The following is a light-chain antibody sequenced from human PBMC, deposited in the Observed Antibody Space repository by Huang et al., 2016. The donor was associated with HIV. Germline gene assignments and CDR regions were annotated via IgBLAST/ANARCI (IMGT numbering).Light chain of an antibody. J-gene: IGKJ4*01. CDR2: WAS. V-gene: IGKV4-1*01. CDR1: QSLFFSSNKRSY. Sequence: DIVMTQSPDSLTVSLGERAPINCRSSQSLFFSSNKRSYLAWYQKNPGQPPKLVITWASARESGVPDRVIGSGSETHFTLTINSLQAEDVAVYYCQQYYHNPLTFGGGTKVEI. CDR3: QQYYHNPLT.